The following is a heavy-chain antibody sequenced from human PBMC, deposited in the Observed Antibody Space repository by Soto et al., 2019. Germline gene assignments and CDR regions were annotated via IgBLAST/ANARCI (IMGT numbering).Heavy chain of an antibody. J-gene: IGHJ6*02. D-gene: IGHD6-6*01. Sequence: QVQLVESGGGVVQPGRSLRLSCAASGFTFSSYGMHWVRQAPGKGLEWVAVISYDGSNKYYADSVKGRFTISRDNSKNTLYLQMNSRRAEDTAVYYGTTYSSSLDHYYYYGRDVWGQWTTVTVSS. V-gene: IGHV3-30*03. CDR3: TTYSSSLDHYYYYGRDV. CDR2: ISYDGSNK. CDR1: GFTFSSYG.